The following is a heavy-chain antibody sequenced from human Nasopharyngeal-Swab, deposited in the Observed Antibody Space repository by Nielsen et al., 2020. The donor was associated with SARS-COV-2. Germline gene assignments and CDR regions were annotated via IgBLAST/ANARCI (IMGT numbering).Heavy chain of an antibody. CDR1: GGSISSGGYY. V-gene: IGHV4-31*03. Sequence: SETLSLTCTVSGGSISSGGYYWSWIRQHPGKGLEWMGCIYYSGSTYYNPSLKSRVTISVDTSKNQFSLKLSSVTAADTAVYYCARARITMIVVVDAFDIWGQGTMVTVSS. D-gene: IGHD3-22*01. J-gene: IGHJ3*02. CDR3: ARARITMIVVVDAFDI. CDR2: IYYSGST.